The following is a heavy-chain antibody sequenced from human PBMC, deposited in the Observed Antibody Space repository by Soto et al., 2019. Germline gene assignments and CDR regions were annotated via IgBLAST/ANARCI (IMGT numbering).Heavy chain of an antibody. J-gene: IGHJ4*02. CDR1: GFALASYP. Sequence: GGSLRLSCAASGFALASYPMNWVRQTPGKGLEWISYSSPRGDTIYYADSVEGRFTISRDNARNSLSLHMSSLRDEDSALYYCAKGPHTNVGWPYYFESWGQGVPVTV. V-gene: IGHV3-48*02. D-gene: IGHD6-19*01. CDR2: SSPRGDTI. CDR3: AKGPHTNVGWPYYFES.